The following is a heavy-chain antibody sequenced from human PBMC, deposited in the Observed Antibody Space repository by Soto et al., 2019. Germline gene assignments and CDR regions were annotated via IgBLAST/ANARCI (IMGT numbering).Heavy chain of an antibody. J-gene: IGHJ4*02. Sequence: SVKVSCKASGGTFSSYAISWVRQAPGQGLEWMGGIIPIFGTANYAQKFQGRVTITADESTSTAYMELSSLRSEDTAVYYCARAKNTAMASPQYYFDYWGQGTLVTVSS. CDR2: IIPIFGTA. D-gene: IGHD5-18*01. V-gene: IGHV1-69*13. CDR1: GGTFSSYA. CDR3: ARAKNTAMASPQYYFDY.